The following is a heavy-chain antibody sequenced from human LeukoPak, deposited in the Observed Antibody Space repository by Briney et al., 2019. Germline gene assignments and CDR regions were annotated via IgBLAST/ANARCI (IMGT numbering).Heavy chain of an antibody. CDR3: ARSRGTYYYGSGTHYGMDV. V-gene: IGHV3-48*01. CDR1: GFTFSSYA. CDR2: ISSSSSTI. Sequence: GGSLRLSCAASGFTFSSYAMNWVRQAPGKGLEWVSYISSSSSTIYYADSVKGRFTISRDNAKNSLYLQMNSLRAEDTAVYYCARSRGTYYYGSGTHYGMDVWGQGTTVTVSS. D-gene: IGHD3-10*01. J-gene: IGHJ6*02.